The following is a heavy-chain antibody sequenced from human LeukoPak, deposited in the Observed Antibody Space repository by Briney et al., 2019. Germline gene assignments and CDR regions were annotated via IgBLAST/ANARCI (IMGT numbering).Heavy chain of an antibody. J-gene: IGHJ4*02. Sequence: PGRSLRLSCAASGFTFSSYGMHWVRQAPGKGLEWVAVIWYDGSNKYYADSVKGRFTISRDNSKNTLYLQMNSLRAEDTAVYYCARDLGYYDSSGYYGLDYWGQGTLVTVSS. V-gene: IGHV3-33*01. CDR2: IWYDGSNK. CDR1: GFTFSSYG. CDR3: ARDLGYYDSSGYYGLDY. D-gene: IGHD3-22*01.